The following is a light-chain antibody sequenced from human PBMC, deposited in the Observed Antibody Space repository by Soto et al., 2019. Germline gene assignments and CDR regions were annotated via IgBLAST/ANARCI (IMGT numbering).Light chain of an antibody. Sequence: DIQMTQSPSSLSASVGDRVTITCRASQTISSWLAWYQQKPGKAPKLLIYNASTLKSGVPSRFSGSGPGTEFTLTISSLQPDDFATYYCQHYNSYSEAFGQGTKV. V-gene: IGKV1-5*03. CDR3: QHYNSYSEA. CDR1: QTISSW. CDR2: NAS. J-gene: IGKJ1*01.